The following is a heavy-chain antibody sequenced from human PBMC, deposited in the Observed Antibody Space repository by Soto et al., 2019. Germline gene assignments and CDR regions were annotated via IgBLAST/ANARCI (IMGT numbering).Heavy chain of an antibody. CDR2: INPSGGGT. CDR3: ARDLSDYDSSGQRYYCYGMDV. V-gene: IGHV1-2*02. J-gene: IGHJ6*02. D-gene: IGHD3-22*01. Sequence: AASVKVSCKASGYTFTGYYMHWVRQAPGQGLEWMGRINPSGGGTNYAQKFQGRVTMTRDTSISTAYMELSRLRSDDTAVYYCARDLSDYDSSGQRYYCYGMDVWGQGTTVTVSS. CDR1: GYTFTGYY.